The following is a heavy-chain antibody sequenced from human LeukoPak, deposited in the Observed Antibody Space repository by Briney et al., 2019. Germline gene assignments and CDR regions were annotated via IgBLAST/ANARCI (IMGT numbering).Heavy chain of an antibody. J-gene: IGHJ4*02. CDR2: IISSSSTI. CDR3: AREGYSSGWFPFDY. V-gene: IGHV3-48*01. Sequence: TGGSLRLSCAASGFRFSDYYMNWVRQAPGKGLEWVSYIISSSSTIYYADSVKGRFTISRDNAKNSLYLQMNSLRAEDTAVYYCAREGYSSGWFPFDYWGQGTLVTVSS. D-gene: IGHD6-19*01. CDR1: GFRFSDYY.